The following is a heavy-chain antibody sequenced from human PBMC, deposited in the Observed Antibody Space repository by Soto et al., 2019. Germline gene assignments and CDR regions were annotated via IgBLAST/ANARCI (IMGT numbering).Heavy chain of an antibody. CDR3: AKGRGDWASRDRRGNV. V-gene: IGHV3-23*01. CDR2: ISGGGDTT. Sequence: EVQLLESGGGLVQPGGSLRLSCAASGFTFNNYAMTWVRQAPGKGLEWVSAISGGGDTTSYADSVKGRFTVSRDGSKNTLYLQMTSLRAENTALYYCAKGRGDWASRDRRGNVWGQGTLVAVAS. D-gene: IGHD3-16*01. J-gene: IGHJ4*02. CDR1: GFTFNNYA.